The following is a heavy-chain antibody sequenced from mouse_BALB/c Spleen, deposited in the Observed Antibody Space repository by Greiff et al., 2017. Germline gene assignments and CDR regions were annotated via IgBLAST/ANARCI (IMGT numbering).Heavy chain of an antibody. J-gene: IGHJ3*01. CDR1: GFSLTSYG. CDR3: ASYGNSWFAY. V-gene: IGHV2-9*02. CDR2: IWAGGST. Sequence: QVQLQQSGPGLVAPSQSLSITCTVSGFSLTSYGVHWVRQPPGKGLEWLGVIWAGGSTNYNSALMSRLSISKDNSKSQVFLKMNSLQTDDTAMYYCASYGNSWFAYWGQGTLVTVSA. D-gene: IGHD2-1*01.